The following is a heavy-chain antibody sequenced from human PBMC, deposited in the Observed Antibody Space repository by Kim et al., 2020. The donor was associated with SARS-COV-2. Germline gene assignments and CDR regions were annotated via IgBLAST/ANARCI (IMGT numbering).Heavy chain of an antibody. J-gene: IGHJ3*02. CDR3: VRDRMGGAFDM. V-gene: IGHV3-48*02. Sequence: GGSLRLSCATSGFTFSAYDMNWVRQAPGKGLEWLSFITKSSSTIYYADSVEDRFTISRDNAKNSLFLQMNSLRDEDTALYYCVRDRMGGAFDMWGQGTMVTVSS. D-gene: IGHD3-16*01. CDR1: GFTFSAYD. CDR2: ITKSSSTI.